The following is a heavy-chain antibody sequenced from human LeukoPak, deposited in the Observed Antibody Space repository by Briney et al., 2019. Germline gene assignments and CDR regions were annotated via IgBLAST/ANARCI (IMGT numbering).Heavy chain of an antibody. V-gene: IGHV4-39*07. J-gene: IGHJ5*01. CDR2: VYYVGNT. D-gene: IGHD3-10*01. CDR3: ARAAGGYYGSGSLDS. CDR1: GGSLSGSDYY. Sequence: SETLSLTCSVSGGSLSGSDYYWAWIRQPPGKGLEWIGTVYYVGNTYENPSLKRRVTISIDSSKNQFSLKLTSLTAADTAVYYCARAAGGYYGSGSLDSWGQGSLVIVSS.